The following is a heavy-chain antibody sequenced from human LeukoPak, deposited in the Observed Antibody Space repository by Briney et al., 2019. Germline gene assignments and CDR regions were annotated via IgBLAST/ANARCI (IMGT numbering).Heavy chain of an antibody. V-gene: IGHV4-31*03. CDR1: GGSISSGGYY. J-gene: IGHJ4*02. Sequence: PSETLSLTCTVSGGSISSGGYYWSWIRQHPGKGLEWIGYIYYSGSTYYNPSLKSRVTMSVDRSKNQFSLYLSSVTAADTAVYYCARSWHYYDSSAYSHYFDYWGQGAQVNVSS. CDR3: ARSWHYYDSSAYSHYFDY. D-gene: IGHD3-22*01. CDR2: IYYSGST.